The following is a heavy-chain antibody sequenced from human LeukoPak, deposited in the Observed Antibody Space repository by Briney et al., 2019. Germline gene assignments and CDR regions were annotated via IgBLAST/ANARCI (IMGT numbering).Heavy chain of an antibody. Sequence: GGSLRLSCAASGFTFSSYALTWVRQAPGKGLEWVSAISGSGGSTYYADSVKGRFTISRDNSKNTLYLQMNSLRAEDTAVYYCAKTVGATRWGNFDYWGQGTLVTVSS. CDR2: ISGSGGST. CDR1: GFTFSSYA. J-gene: IGHJ4*02. CDR3: AKTVGATRWGNFDY. V-gene: IGHV3-23*01. D-gene: IGHD1-26*01.